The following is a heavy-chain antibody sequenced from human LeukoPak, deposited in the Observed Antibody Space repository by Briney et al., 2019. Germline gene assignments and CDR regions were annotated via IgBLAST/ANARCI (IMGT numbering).Heavy chain of an antibody. J-gene: IGHJ3*02. CDR1: GYSFTSYW. D-gene: IGHD3-22*01. V-gene: IGHV5-51*01. CDR2: IYPGDSDT. Sequence: GESLKISCKGSGYSFTSYWIGWVRQMPGKGLEWMGIIYPGDSDTRYSPSFQGQVTISADKSISTAYLQWSSLKASDTAMYYCARTYYDSSGPRVDAFDIWGQGTMVTVSS. CDR3: ARTYYDSSGPRVDAFDI.